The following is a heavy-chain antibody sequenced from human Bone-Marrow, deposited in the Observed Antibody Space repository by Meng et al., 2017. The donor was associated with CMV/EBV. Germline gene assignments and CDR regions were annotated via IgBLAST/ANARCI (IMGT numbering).Heavy chain of an antibody. CDR2: ISYDGSKE. CDR1: GLTFRNYG. J-gene: IGHJ4*02. D-gene: IGHD6-13*01. CDR3: ATLRGSSWYIDY. V-gene: IGHV3-30*03. Sequence: CAASGLTFRNYGMHWVRQAPGKGLEWLAVISYDGSKEWYADSVKGRFTISRDNSKNMLYLQVNSLRSEDTAVYYCATLRGSSWYIDYWGQGTLVTVSS.